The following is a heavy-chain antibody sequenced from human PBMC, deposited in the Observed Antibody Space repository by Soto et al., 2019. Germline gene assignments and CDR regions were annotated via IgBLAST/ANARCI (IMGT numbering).Heavy chain of an antibody. CDR1: GFTFSSYA. V-gene: IGHV3-30-3*01. J-gene: IGHJ4*02. Sequence: HPGGSLRLSCAASGFTFSSYAMHWVRQAPGKGLEWVAVISYDGSNKYYADSVKGRFTISRDNSKNTLYLQMNSLRAEDTAVYYCARTLELLRLFDYWGQGTLVTSPQ. CDR2: ISYDGSNK. D-gene: IGHD1-26*01. CDR3: ARTLELLRLFDY.